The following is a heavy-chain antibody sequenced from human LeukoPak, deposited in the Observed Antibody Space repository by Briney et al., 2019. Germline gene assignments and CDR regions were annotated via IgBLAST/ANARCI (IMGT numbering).Heavy chain of an antibody. Sequence: GGSLRLSCAASGFTFSSYSMDWVRQAPGKGLEWVAVISYDGSNKYYADSVKGRFTISRDNSKNTLYLQMNSLRAEDTAVYYCARGPDYYDSSGSIDYWGQGTLVTVSS. J-gene: IGHJ4*02. V-gene: IGHV3-30*03. CDR2: ISYDGSNK. CDR1: GFTFSSYS. D-gene: IGHD3-22*01. CDR3: ARGPDYYDSSGSIDY.